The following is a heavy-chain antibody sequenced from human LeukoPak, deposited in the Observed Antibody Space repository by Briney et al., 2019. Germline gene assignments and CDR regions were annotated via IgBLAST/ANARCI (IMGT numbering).Heavy chain of an antibody. D-gene: IGHD2-15*01. Sequence: GGSLRFSGAASGFPFSSHAMSWVRQPPGKGLEWVAAISNGKTYYADSVRGRFAISRDDSTNTVYLHMNSLRDEDTALYHCVREAGYCAPVCVKTNWFDPWGQGTLVTVSS. CDR2: ISNGKT. J-gene: IGHJ5*02. CDR1: GFPFSSHA. CDR3: VREAGYCAPVCVKTNWFDP. V-gene: IGHV3-23*01.